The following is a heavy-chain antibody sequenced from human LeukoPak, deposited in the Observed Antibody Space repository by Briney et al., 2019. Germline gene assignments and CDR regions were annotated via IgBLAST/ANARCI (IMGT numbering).Heavy chain of an antibody. Sequence: VASVKVSCKASGGTFSSYAISWVRQATGQGLEWMGWMNPNSGNTGYAQKFQGRVTMTRNTSISTAYMELSSLRSEDTAVYYCARGPGYSYGYGDFDYWGQGTLVTVSS. J-gene: IGHJ4*02. V-gene: IGHV1-8*02. CDR3: ARGPGYSYGYGDFDY. D-gene: IGHD5-18*01. CDR1: GGTFSSYA. CDR2: MNPNSGNT.